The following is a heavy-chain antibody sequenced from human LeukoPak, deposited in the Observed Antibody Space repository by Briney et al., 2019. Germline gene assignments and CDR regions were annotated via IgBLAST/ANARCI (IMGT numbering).Heavy chain of an antibody. Sequence: ASVKVSCKASGYTFSSYYMHWVRQAPGQGLEWMGTINPSGGSTSYAHKFQGRVTMTRDTSTSTVYMELSNLEDTAVYYCARADSGGDSSGYKWFDPWGQGTLVTVSS. D-gene: IGHD3-22*01. CDR2: INPSGGST. CDR3: ARADSGGDSSGYKWFDP. CDR1: GYTFSSYY. V-gene: IGHV1-46*01. J-gene: IGHJ5*02.